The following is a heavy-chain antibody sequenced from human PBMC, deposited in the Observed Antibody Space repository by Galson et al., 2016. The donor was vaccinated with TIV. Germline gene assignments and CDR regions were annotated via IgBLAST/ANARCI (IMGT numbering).Heavy chain of an antibody. V-gene: IGHV1-69*13. CDR3: ASDRNTAFDTYHYYYGMDV. CDR1: GGTFSTYV. Sequence: SVKVPCKASGGTFSTYVFNWVRLAPGQGLEWMGGIIPLFRTTNYAQKFQGRVTITADESTNTAYMELNSLRSGDTAVYYCASDRNTAFDTYHYYYGMDVWGQGTTVTVPS. D-gene: IGHD5-18*01. CDR2: IIPLFRTT. J-gene: IGHJ6*02.